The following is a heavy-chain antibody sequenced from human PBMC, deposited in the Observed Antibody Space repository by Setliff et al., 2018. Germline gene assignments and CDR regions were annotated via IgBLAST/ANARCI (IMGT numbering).Heavy chain of an antibody. J-gene: IGHJ3*02. V-gene: IGHV4-4*02. Sequence: PLETLSLTCTVSGGSISSHYWSWVRQPPGKGLEWIGEIYHSRSTNYNPSLKSRVTISVDKSKNQFSLKLSSVTAADTAVYYCARVPRFTDTRNAFDIWGQGTMVTVSS. CDR2: IYHSRST. CDR1: GGSISSHY. D-gene: IGHD5-18*01. CDR3: ARVPRFTDTRNAFDI.